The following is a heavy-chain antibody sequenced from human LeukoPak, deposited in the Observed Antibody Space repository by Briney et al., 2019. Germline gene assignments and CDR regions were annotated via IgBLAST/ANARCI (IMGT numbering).Heavy chain of an antibody. V-gene: IGHV1-69*05. CDR2: IIPIFGTA. CDR3: ARVENFWSGYSFDY. CDR1: GGTFSSYA. Sequence: ASVKVSCKASGGTFSSYAISWVRQAPGQGLEWMGGIIPIFGTANYAQKFQGRVTITTDESTSTAYMELSSLRSEDTAVYYCARVENFWSGYSFDYWGQGTLVTVSS. D-gene: IGHD3-3*01. J-gene: IGHJ4*02.